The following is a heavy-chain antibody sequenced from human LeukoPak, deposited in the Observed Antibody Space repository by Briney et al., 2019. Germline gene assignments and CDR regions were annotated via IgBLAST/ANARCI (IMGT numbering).Heavy chain of an antibody. D-gene: IGHD3-3*01. J-gene: IGHJ5*02. CDR2: IYYSGST. CDR1: GGSISSSSYY. CDR3: ARVAAIGISGNWFDP. Sequence: SETLYLTCTISGGSISSSSYYWGWIRQPPGKGLEWIGSIYYSGSTYYNPSLKSRVTISVDTSKNQFSLKLSSVPAADTAVYYCARVAAIGISGNWFDPWGQGTLVTVSS. V-gene: IGHV4-39*07.